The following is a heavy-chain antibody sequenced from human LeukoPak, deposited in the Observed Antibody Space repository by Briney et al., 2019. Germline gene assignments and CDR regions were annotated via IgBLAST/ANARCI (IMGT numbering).Heavy chain of an antibody. Sequence: GGSLRLSCAAPGFTFSSYAMSRVRQAPGKGLEWVSAISGSGGSTYYADSVKGRFTISRDNVKNSVYLQMNSLRDEDTAVYYCARDSAWAFDIWGQGTMVTVSS. CDR1: GFTFSSYA. J-gene: IGHJ3*02. CDR2: ISGSGGST. CDR3: ARDSAWAFDI. V-gene: IGHV3-23*01.